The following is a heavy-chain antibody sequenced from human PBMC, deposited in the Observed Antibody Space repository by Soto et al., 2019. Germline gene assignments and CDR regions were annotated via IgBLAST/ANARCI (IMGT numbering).Heavy chain of an antibody. J-gene: IGHJ6*02. CDR2: ISGSGDST. D-gene: IGHD2-2*01. CDR3: AKTTDCSSTSCPYYYYYGLDV. V-gene: IGHV3-23*01. Sequence: GGSLRLSCAASGFTFSSYAMSWVRQAPGKGLEWVSAISGSGDSTYYADSLKGRFTISRDNSKNTLYLQMNSLRAEDTAVYYCAKTTDCSSTSCPYYYYYGLDVWGQGTTVTVSS. CDR1: GFTFSSYA.